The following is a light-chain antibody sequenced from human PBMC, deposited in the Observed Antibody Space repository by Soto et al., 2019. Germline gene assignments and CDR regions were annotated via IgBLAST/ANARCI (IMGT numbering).Light chain of an antibody. CDR3: QQSSRTPYT. CDR1: QNSDNY. V-gene: IGKV1-39*01. Sequence: DIQMTQSPSSLSASVGDRVTITCRASQNSDNYLNWYQQKPGKAPKLLIYAASSLQGGVPSRFSGSGSGTDFTLTISSLQLEDSATYYCQQSSRTPYTFGQGTKLEIK. J-gene: IGKJ2*01. CDR2: AAS.